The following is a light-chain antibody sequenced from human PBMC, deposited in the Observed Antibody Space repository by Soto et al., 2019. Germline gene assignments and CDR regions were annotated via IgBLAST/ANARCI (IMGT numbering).Light chain of an antibody. CDR1: QSVSSIY. CDR3: PQYGSSPVT. J-gene: IGKJ1*01. V-gene: IGKV3-20*01. CDR2: GAS. Sequence: EIVLTQSPGTLSLSPGERATLSCRASQSVSSIYLAWYQQKPGQAPRVLIYGASSRATGIPDRFSGSGSGTDFTLTISRLETEDFAAFYCPQYGSSPVTFGQGIKVEIK.